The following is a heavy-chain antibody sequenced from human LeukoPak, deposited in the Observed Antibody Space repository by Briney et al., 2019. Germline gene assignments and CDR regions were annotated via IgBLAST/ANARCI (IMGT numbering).Heavy chain of an antibody. CDR1: GFTFSSYA. V-gene: IGHV3-23*03. J-gene: IGHJ4*02. CDR2: IYSGGST. CDR3: AKDRGGEVGYFDY. D-gene: IGHD3-16*01. Sequence: GGSLRLSCAASGFTFSSYAMSWVRQAPGKGLEWVSLIYSGGSTYYADSVKGRFTISRDNSKNTLYLQMNSLRAEDTAVYYCAKDRGGEVGYFDYWGQGTLVTVSS.